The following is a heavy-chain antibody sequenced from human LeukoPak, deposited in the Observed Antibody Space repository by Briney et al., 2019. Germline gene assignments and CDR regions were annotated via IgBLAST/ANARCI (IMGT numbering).Heavy chain of an antibody. Sequence: SETLSLTCAVYGGSFSGYYWSWIRQPPGKGLEWIGEINHSGSTNYNPSLKSRVTISVDTSKNQFSLKLSSVTAADTAVYYCARDRGYSTHWGQGTLVTVSS. CDR2: INHSGST. J-gene: IGHJ4*02. CDR1: GGSFSGYY. CDR3: ARDRGYSTH. D-gene: IGHD5-18*01. V-gene: IGHV4-34*01.